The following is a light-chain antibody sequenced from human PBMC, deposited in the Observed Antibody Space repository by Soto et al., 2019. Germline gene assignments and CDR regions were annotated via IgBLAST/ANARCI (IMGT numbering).Light chain of an antibody. CDR1: SSDVGGYNY. V-gene: IGLV2-14*01. Sequence: QSALTQPASVSGSPGQSITISCTGTSSDVGGYNYVSWYQQHPGKAPKLVIYDVSNRPSGVSNRFSGSKSGNTASLTISGLQAEDEADYYCSSYTSSSTLYVFGTGTQVTVL. CDR2: DVS. CDR3: SSYTSSSTLYV. J-gene: IGLJ1*01.